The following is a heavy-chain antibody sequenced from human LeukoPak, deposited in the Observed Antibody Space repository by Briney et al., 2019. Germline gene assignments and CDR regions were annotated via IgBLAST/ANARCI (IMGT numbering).Heavy chain of an antibody. CDR1: GFTFSSYG. D-gene: IGHD3-10*01. V-gene: IGHV3-30*03. J-gene: IGHJ4*02. Sequence: GGSLRLSCAASGFTFSSYGMHWVRQAPGKGLEWVAVISYDGSNKYYADSVKGRFTISRDNSKNTLYLQMNSLRAEDTAVYYCARERLWFGELLYGEFDYWGQGTLVTVSS. CDR3: ARERLWFGELLYGEFDY. CDR2: ISYDGSNK.